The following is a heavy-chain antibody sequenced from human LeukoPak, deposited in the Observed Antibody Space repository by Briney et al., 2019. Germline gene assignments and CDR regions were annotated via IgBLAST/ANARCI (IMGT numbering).Heavy chain of an antibody. V-gene: IGHV4-30-4*01. CDR2: IYYAGTT. CDR3: ARTTPLVATVDS. CDR1: GGSISSGNYY. J-gene: IGHJ4*02. Sequence: SQTLSLTCTVSGGSISSGNYYWTWIRQTPGKGLEWIGYIYYAGTTYYNPSLQSRLAMSVDPSKNLFSLELTSMTAADTAIYYCARTTPLVATVDSWGQGILVAVS. D-gene: IGHD5-12*01.